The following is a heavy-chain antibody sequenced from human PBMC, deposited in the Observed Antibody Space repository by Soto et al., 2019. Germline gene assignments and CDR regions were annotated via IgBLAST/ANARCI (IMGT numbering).Heavy chain of an antibody. CDR2: TYYRSKWYN. D-gene: IGHD2-2*01. Sequence: TLSLTCAISGDSVSSNSASWNWIRQSPSRGLEWLGRTYYRSKWYNDYAVSVKSRITINPDTSKNQFSLQLNSVTPEDTAVYYCARLXDIVVVPAAKVSRAFDIWGQGTMVTVSS. V-gene: IGHV6-1*01. CDR1: GDSVSSNSAS. J-gene: IGHJ3*02. CDR3: ARLXDIVVVPAAKVSRAFDI.